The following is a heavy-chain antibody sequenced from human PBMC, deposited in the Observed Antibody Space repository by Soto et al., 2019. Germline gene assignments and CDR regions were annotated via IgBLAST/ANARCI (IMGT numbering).Heavy chain of an antibody. V-gene: IGHV4-34*01. Sequence: SETLSLTCAVYGGSFSGYYWSWIRQPPGKGLEWIGEINHSRSTNYNPSLKSRVTISVDTSKNQFSLKLSSVTAADTAVYYCARGRRKLTTANWFDPWGQGTLVTVSS. D-gene: IGHD4-17*01. J-gene: IGHJ5*02. CDR1: GGSFSGYY. CDR3: ARGRRKLTTANWFDP. CDR2: INHSRST.